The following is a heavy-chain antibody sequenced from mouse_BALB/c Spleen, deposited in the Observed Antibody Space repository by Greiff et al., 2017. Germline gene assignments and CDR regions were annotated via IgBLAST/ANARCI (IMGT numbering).Heavy chain of an antibody. CDR2: INPNYDST. V-gene: IGHV1-18*01. D-gene: IGHD2-5*01. CDR3: ARSASIYYSNYFDY. J-gene: IGHJ2*01. Sequence: EVQLQQSGAELVKPGASVKISCKASGYTFTDYNMDWVKQSPGKSLEWIGDINPNYDSTSYNQKFKGKATLTVDKSSSTAYMELRSLTSEDTEVYYCARSASIYYSNYFDYWGQGTTLTVSS. CDR1: GYTFTDYN.